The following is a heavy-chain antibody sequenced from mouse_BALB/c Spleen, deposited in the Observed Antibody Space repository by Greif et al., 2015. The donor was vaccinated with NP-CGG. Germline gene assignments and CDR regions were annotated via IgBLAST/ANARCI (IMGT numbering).Heavy chain of an antibody. V-gene: IGHV1S41*01. J-gene: IGHJ2*01. D-gene: IGHD2-3*01. CDR3: ARYGYYDYFDY. Sequence: DLVKPGASVKLSCKASGYTFTSYWINWIKQRPGQGLEWIGRIAPGSGSTYYNEMFKGKATLTVNTSSSTAYIQLSSLSSEDSAVYFCARYGYYDYFDYWGQGTTLTVSS. CDR2: IAPGSGST. CDR1: GYTFTSYW.